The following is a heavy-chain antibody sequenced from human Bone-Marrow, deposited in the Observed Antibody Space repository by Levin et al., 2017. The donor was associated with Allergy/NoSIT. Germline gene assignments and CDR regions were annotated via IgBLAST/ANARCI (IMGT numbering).Heavy chain of an antibody. D-gene: IGHD5-12*01. J-gene: IGHJ4*02. Sequence: GESLKISCRASGYTFTRYYMQWVRQAPGQGLEWVGWINPNSGATSAATDNLENFRGRVTMTRDTSTDTVYLELSGLGSDDTAVYYCARDRGRGYQGHHFDYWGQGTLVTVSS. V-gene: IGHV1-2*02. CDR2: INPNSGAT. CDR3: ARDRGRGYQGHHFDY. CDR1: GYTFTRYY.